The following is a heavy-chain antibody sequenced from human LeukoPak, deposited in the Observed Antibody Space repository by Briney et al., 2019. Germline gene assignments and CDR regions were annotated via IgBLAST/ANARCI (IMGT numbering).Heavy chain of an antibody. V-gene: IGHV3-21*04. J-gene: IGHJ4*02. CDR3: AKGLLSCSGGSCSDY. D-gene: IGHD2-15*01. CDR2: ISSSSSYI. Sequence: GGSLRLSCAASGITFNSYTMNWVRQAPGKGLEWVSSISSSSSYIYYAASVKGRFTISRDNAKNSLYLQMNSLRAEDTAVYYCAKGLLSCSGGSCSDYWGQGTLVTVSS. CDR1: GITFNSYT.